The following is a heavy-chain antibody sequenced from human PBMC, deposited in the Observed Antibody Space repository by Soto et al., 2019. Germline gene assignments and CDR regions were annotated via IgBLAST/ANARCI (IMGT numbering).Heavy chain of an antibody. D-gene: IGHD2-2*01. Sequence: QVQLVESGGGVVPPGRSLKLSCIASGFAFGSHGMHWVRQVSGKGLEWVAVISHDGQNQYYRESVKGRLTISRDNSKNSLFLEVHSLRVEDTAVYYCARERADIVVAPLATSGMDVWGQGTAVTVSS. J-gene: IGHJ6*02. CDR1: GFAFGSHG. CDR3: ARERADIVVAPLATSGMDV. V-gene: IGHV3-30*03. CDR2: ISHDGQNQ.